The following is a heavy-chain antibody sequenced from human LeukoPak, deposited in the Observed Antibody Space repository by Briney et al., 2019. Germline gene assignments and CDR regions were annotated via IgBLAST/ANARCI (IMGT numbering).Heavy chain of an antibody. Sequence: PSETLSLTCSVSGDSISNYYWSWIRQPPGKGLEWIGYIYYSGITNYNPSLKSRVAISLDTSQNQFSLKLSSVTAADTAVYYCAREVPGYYGSGTYHIVGTYFDYWGQGTLVTVSS. CDR3: AREVPGYYGSGTYHIVGTYFDY. V-gene: IGHV4-59*01. CDR2: IYYSGIT. J-gene: IGHJ4*02. CDR1: GDSISNYY. D-gene: IGHD3-10*01.